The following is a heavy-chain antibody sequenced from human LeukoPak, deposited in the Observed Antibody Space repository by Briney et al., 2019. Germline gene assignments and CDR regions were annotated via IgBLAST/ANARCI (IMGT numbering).Heavy chain of an antibody. D-gene: IGHD1-14*01. V-gene: IGHV3-23*01. Sequence: GGSLRLSCAASGFAFGSEAMNWVRQSPARGLEWVASISPGGGTTYYADYVKGRFIISRDNSNNTLYVQMNSLRAEDTAVYYLSISRSESTDCALQTTDNWGEGDPVSVSS. CDR1: GFAFGSEA. CDR2: ISPGGGTT. J-gene: IGHJ4*02. CDR3: SISRSESTDCALQTTDN.